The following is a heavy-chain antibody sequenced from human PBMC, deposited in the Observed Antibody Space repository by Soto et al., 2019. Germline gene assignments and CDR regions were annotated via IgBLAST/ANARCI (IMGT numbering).Heavy chain of an antibody. D-gene: IGHD3-16*01. V-gene: IGHV3-30-3*01. Sequence: QVQLVWSGGGVVEPGRALRLSCAASGFTFSSYAMHWVRRAPGKGLEWMAVMSYDGSNKYYADSVKGRFTISRDNSKNTLYLQMNSLRPEDTALYYCARDGGAYWGQGTLVIVSS. CDR3: ARDGGAY. CDR1: GFTFSSYA. J-gene: IGHJ4*02. CDR2: MSYDGSNK.